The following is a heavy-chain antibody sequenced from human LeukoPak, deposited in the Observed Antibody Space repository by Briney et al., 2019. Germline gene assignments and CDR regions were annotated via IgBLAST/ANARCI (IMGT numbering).Heavy chain of an antibody. D-gene: IGHD2-21*02. CDR1: GGSISSYY. CDR2: IYSSGST. V-gene: IGHV4-59*01. Sequence: SETLSLTRTVSGGSISSYYWSWIRKPPGKGLEWIGYIYSSGSTNYNPSLKSRITISVDTSKNQFSLKLSSVTAADTAVYYCARFAYCGGHCWYYFDYWGQGSLVTVSS. J-gene: IGHJ4*02. CDR3: ARFAYCGGHCWYYFDY.